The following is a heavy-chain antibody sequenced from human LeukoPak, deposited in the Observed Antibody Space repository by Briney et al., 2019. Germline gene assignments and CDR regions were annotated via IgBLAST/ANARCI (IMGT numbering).Heavy chain of an antibody. Sequence: PSETLSLTCTVSGGSISSSSYYWGWIRQPPGKGLAWIGSIYYSGSTYYNPSLKSRVTISVDTSKNQFSLKLSSVTAADTAVYYCAILTGRTSGFDYWGQGTLVTVSS. V-gene: IGHV4-39*01. CDR1: GGSISSSSYY. J-gene: IGHJ4*02. CDR3: AILTGRTSGFDY. D-gene: IGHD2-2*01. CDR2: IYYSGST.